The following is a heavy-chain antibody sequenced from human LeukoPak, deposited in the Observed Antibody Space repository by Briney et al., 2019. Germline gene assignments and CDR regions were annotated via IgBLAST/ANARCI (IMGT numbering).Heavy chain of an antibody. Sequence: SETLSLTCAVSGDSVSGSFWWSWVRQPPHKGLEWIGEIHHSGSSNYNPSLESRVIISLDGSKNLLSLELSSVTAADTAVYYCARDQYYYDSSGYYRFDYWGQGTLVTVSS. CDR3: ARDQYYYDSSGYYRFDY. V-gene: IGHV4-4*02. CDR2: IHHSGSS. CDR1: GDSVSGSFW. J-gene: IGHJ4*02. D-gene: IGHD3-22*01.